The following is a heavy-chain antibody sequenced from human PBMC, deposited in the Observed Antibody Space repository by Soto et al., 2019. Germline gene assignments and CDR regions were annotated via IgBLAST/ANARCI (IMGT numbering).Heavy chain of an antibody. CDR1: GSTFRNHI. CDR3: ARDSPIGSTFSGHDDIDS. D-gene: IGHD5-12*01. Sequence: QVQLVQSGAEVKKLGSSVKVSCKASGSTFRNHIITWVRQAPGQGLEWMGRIIPILDITNYAQKFQGRVTITADKSTTTAYMEVSSLSSEDTAVYYCARDSPIGSTFSGHDDIDSWGQGTLVTVSS. CDR2: IIPILDIT. J-gene: IGHJ4*02. V-gene: IGHV1-69*08.